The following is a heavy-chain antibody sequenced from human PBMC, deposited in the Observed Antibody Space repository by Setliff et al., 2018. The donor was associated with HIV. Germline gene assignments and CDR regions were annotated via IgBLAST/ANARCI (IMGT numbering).Heavy chain of an antibody. J-gene: IGHJ5*02. CDR2: IYYSGNT. CDR1: GGSISSGNYY. Sequence: KPSETLSLTCTVSGGSISSGNYYWSWIRQHPGKGLEWIGYIYYSGNTHFNPSLKSRVTISLDTSKNQVFLKLTSVTAADTAVYYCARDLGRITLSGVNEGWFDPWGQGTLVTVSS. V-gene: IGHV4-61*01. CDR3: ARDLGRITLSGVNEGWFDP. D-gene: IGHD3-3*01.